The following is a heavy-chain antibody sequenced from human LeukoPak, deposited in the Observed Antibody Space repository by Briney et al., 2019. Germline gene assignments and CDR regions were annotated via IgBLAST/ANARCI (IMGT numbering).Heavy chain of an antibody. CDR1: GYTFTGYY. CDR2: FDPEDGET. V-gene: IGHV1-24*01. Sequence: GASVKVSCKASGYTFTGYYMHWVRQAPGKGLEWMGGFDPEDGETIYAQKFQGRVTMTEDTSTDTAYMELSSLRSEDTAVYYCATLRRYDFWSGYYLPDNWFDPWGQGTLVTVSS. D-gene: IGHD3-3*01. CDR3: ATLRRYDFWSGYYLPDNWFDP. J-gene: IGHJ5*02.